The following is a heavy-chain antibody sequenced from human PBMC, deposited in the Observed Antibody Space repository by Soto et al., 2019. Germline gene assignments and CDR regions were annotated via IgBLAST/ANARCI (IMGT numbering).Heavy chain of an antibody. V-gene: IGHV4-31*03. CDR3: ESGTMEDRTEY. J-gene: IGHJ4*02. CDR1: VCSIISGGYY. D-gene: IGHD1-1*01. CDR2: IYYSGST. Sequence: SSTXSLTCTVAVCSIISGGYYWSGIRQHPGKVLEWIGYIYYSGSTYYNPSLKSRVTISVDTSKNQFSLKLRSVTAADTAVYYCESGTMEDRTEYCGQGPLVNVYS.